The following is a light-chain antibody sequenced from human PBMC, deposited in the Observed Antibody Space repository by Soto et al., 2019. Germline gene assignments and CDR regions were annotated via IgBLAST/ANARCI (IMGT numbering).Light chain of an antibody. J-gene: IGKJ1*01. V-gene: IGKV3-20*01. CDR3: QQYGSSRWT. Sequence: EIVLKQSPGTLSLSRGERATLSGRASQSVSSNYLAWYQQKPGQAPRLLVYGASSRATGIPDRFGGSGSGTDFTLTISRLEPEDFAVYYCQQYGSSRWTFGQGTKVDNK. CDR1: QSVSSNY. CDR2: GAS.